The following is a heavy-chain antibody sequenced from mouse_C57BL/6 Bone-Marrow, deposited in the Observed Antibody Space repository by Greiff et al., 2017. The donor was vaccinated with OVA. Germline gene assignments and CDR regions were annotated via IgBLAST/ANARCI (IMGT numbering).Heavy chain of an antibody. J-gene: IGHJ2*01. CDR1: GFNIKDYY. CDR3: ARDGYYVDY. D-gene: IGHD2-3*01. CDR2: IDPEDGET. V-gene: IGHV14-2*01. Sequence: EVQLQQSGAELVKPGASVKLSCTASGFNIKDYYMHWVKQRTEQGLEWIGRIDPEDGETKYDPKFQGKATITADTSSNTAYMQLSSLTSEDTAVYYCARDGYYVDYWGRGNTLTVSS.